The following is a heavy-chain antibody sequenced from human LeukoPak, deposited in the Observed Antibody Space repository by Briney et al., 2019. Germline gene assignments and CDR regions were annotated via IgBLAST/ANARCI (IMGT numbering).Heavy chain of an antibody. CDR2: IIPILGMA. CDR1: GGTFSSYA. CDR3: AGPGMAHYDY. J-gene: IGHJ4*02. Sequence: GASVKVSCKASGGTFSSYAISWVRQAPGQGLEWMGRIIPILGMANYAQKFQGRVTITTGKSTSTAYMELSSLRSEDTAVYYCAGPGMAHYDYWGQGTLVTVSS. V-gene: IGHV1-69*04. D-gene: IGHD3-10*01.